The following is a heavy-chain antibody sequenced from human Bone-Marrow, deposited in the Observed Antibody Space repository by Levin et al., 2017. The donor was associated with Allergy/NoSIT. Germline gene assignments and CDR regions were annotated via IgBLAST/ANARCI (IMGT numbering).Heavy chain of an antibody. D-gene: IGHD2-15*01. V-gene: IGHV4-61*01. J-gene: IGHJ4*02. CDR3: AREGHCSGGSCYVDY. CDR1: GGSVSSTSYY. CDR2: IYYSGTT. Sequence: PSETLSLTCTVSGGSVSSTSYYWSWIRQPPGKGLEWIGYIYYSGTTKYNPSLKSRVTILIDTSKNQFSLKLSSVNAADTAVYYCAREGHCSGGSCYVDYWGQGTLVTVSS.